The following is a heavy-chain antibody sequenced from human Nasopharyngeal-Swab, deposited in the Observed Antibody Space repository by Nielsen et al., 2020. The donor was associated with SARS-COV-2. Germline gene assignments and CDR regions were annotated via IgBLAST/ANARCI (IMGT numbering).Heavy chain of an antibody. D-gene: IGHD6-13*01. J-gene: IGHJ4*02. Sequence: VCHAAGKGLGWLANIKQDGSEKYYVDSVKGRFTISRDNAKNLLYLQMNSLRAEDTAVYYCARDLIRSGIAAAGTSGSFDYWGQGTLVTVSS. CDR3: ARDLIRSGIAAAGTSGSFDY. V-gene: IGHV3-7*01. CDR2: IKQDGSEK.